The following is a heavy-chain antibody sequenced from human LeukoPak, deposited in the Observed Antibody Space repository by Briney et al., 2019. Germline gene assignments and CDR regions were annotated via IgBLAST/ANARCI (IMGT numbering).Heavy chain of an antibody. CDR3: AREGSDYGELNFDY. V-gene: IGHV3-48*03. D-gene: IGHD4-17*01. Sequence: GGSLRLSCVASGFTFSSCEMNWVRHAPGKGLEWISYISHDSPTIHYADSVKGRFTISRDNAKNSLFLQMNSLRAEDTAVYYCAREGSDYGELNFDYWGQGTLVTVSS. CDR1: GFTFSSCE. J-gene: IGHJ4*02. CDR2: ISHDSPTI.